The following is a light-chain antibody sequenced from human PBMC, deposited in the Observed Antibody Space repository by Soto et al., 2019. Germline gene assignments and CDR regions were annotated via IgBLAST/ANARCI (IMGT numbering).Light chain of an antibody. CDR2: DAY. Sequence: EVVLTQSPVTLSLSPGERDTLSCRASQSFRGLLAWYQQKPGQAPRLLIYDAYNRATGIPPRFSGSGSGTDFTLTISSXEPEDSAVYYCQQRHMWPIKFGQGTRLEIK. CDR1: QSFRGL. V-gene: IGKV3-11*01. CDR3: QQRHMWPIK. J-gene: IGKJ5*01.